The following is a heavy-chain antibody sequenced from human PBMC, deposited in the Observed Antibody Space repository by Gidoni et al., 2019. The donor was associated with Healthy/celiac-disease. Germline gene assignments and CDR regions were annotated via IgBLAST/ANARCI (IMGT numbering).Heavy chain of an antibody. CDR3: ARDLGDYVGYFDY. D-gene: IGHD4-17*01. V-gene: IGHV3-30*03. J-gene: IGHJ4*02. CDR2: ISYDGSNK. CDR1: GFTFSSYG. Sequence: VQLVESGGGVVQPGRSLRLSCAASGFTFSSYGMHWVRQDPGKGLEWVAGISYDGSNKYYADSVKGRFTISRDNSKNTLYLQMNSLRAEDTAVYYCARDLGDYVGYFDYWGQGTLVTVSS.